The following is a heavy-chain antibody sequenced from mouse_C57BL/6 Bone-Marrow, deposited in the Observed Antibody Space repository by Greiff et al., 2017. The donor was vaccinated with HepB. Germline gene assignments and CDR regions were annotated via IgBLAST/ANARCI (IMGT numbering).Heavy chain of an antibody. CDR2: IYPGSGST. Sequence: QVQLQQPGAELVKPGASVKLSCKASGYTFTSYWITWVKQRPGQGLEWIGDIYPGSGSTNYNEKFKSKATLTVDTSSSTAYMQLSSLTSEDSAVYYCARDYYGSGYWYFDVWGKGTTVTVSS. CDR1: GYTFTSYW. J-gene: IGHJ1*03. CDR3: ARDYYGSGYWYFDV. D-gene: IGHD1-1*01. V-gene: IGHV1-55*01.